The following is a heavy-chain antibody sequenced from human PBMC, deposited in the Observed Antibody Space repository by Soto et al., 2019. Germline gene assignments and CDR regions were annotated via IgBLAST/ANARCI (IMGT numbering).Heavy chain of an antibody. D-gene: IGHD2-15*01. CDR1: GFTFSVYG. CDR2: ISGNGVTA. V-gene: IGHV3-23*01. CDR3: AKNPEEIVPGGADY. Sequence: EVQLLESGGGLVQPGGALRLSCAASGFTFSVYGMTWVRQGPGKGLEWVSLISGNGVTAYYADSVEGRFTISRDNSKNTLYLQMNSLRAEDTAVYYSAKNPEEIVPGGADYWGQGTLVTVSS. J-gene: IGHJ4*02.